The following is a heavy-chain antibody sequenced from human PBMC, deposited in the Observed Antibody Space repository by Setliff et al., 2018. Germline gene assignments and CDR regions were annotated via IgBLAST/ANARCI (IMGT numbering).Heavy chain of an antibody. CDR2: INTNNGGT. J-gene: IGHJ5*02. Sequence: ASVKVSCKASGYTLTNYYMHWVRQAPGQGLEWMGWINTNNGGTKYAQTFQGRVTMTRDTSITTAYMELSRLTSDDTAVYYCAKTKGFGDGWFDPWGQGTLVTVSS. D-gene: IGHD3-10*01. CDR3: AKTKGFGDGWFDP. V-gene: IGHV1-2*02. CDR1: GYTLTNYY.